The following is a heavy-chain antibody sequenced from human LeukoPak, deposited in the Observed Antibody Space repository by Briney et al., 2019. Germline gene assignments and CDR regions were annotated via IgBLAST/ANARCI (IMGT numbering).Heavy chain of an antibody. V-gene: IGHV4-59*01. Sequence: SETLSLTCTVSGGSISSYYWSWTRQSPGKGLEWIGYIYYSGSTNYNPSLKSRVTISVDTSKNQFSLKLSSVTAADTAVYYCARADCSSTSCYGLDVWGQGTTVTVSS. J-gene: IGHJ6*02. CDR2: IYYSGST. D-gene: IGHD2-2*01. CDR3: ARADCSSTSCYGLDV. CDR1: GGSISSYY.